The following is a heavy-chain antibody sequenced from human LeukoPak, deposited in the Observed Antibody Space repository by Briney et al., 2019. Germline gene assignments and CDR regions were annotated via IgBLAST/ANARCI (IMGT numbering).Heavy chain of an antibody. D-gene: IGHD3-22*01. J-gene: IGHJ3*02. Sequence: GGSLRLSCGASGFTVSSNYMSWVRQAPGKGLEWVSVIYSGGSTYYADSVKGRFTISRDDSKNSLYLQMNSLKTEDTAVYYCASVRLYDSSGYHDAFDIWGQGTMVTVSS. CDR1: GFTVSSNY. CDR2: IYSGGST. V-gene: IGHV3-66*01. CDR3: ASVRLYDSSGYHDAFDI.